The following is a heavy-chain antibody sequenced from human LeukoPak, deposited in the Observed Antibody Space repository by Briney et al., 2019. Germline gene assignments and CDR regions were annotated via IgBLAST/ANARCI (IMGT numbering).Heavy chain of an antibody. V-gene: IGHV3-64*01. CDR3: AREERGLAIDY. CDR2: INSNGDTT. J-gene: IGHJ4*02. Sequence: GGSLRLSCAASGFTFRNHAMHWVRQAPGKGLEYVSAINSNGDTTYYGNSVKGRFTISRDNSKSTLYLQMGSLSPADAAVYYCAREERGLAIDYWGQGALVTVSS. D-gene: IGHD3/OR15-3a*01. CDR1: GFTFRNHA.